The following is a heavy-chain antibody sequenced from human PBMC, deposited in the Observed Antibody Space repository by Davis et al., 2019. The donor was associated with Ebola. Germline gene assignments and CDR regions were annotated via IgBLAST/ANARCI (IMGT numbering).Heavy chain of an antibody. Sequence: GSLRLSCGVFGGSLSGYDWTWIRQSPGKGLDWIGEISHSGNTVYKPSLKGRVTILIDTSTNQFSLKVTSVTAVDTAVYFCARSTRGPVALDHWGQGSLVTVSS. CDR1: GGSLSGYD. V-gene: IGHV4-34*01. J-gene: IGHJ4*02. CDR3: ARSTRGPVALDH. CDR2: ISHSGNT. D-gene: IGHD2-2*01.